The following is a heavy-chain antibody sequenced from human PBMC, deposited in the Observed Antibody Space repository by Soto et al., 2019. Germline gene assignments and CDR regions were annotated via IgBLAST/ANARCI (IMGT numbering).Heavy chain of an antibody. CDR1: GFNFNYAW. V-gene: IGHV3-15*07. Sequence: EVQVVESGGALVKPGGSLRLSCAGSGFNFNYAWMNWVRQAPGKGLEWVGRIKTRTEGETTDYAAPVKGRFTLSRDDSENTVFLQRDSLKTENTAVYYCTTTTRPYGDYEGYWGQGTLVTVSS. J-gene: IGHJ4*02. CDR3: TTTTRPYGDYEGY. CDR2: IKTRTEGETT. D-gene: IGHD4-17*01.